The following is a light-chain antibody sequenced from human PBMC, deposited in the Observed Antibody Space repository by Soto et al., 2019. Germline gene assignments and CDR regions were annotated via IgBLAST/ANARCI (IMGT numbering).Light chain of an antibody. CDR3: SSYTSSSTLPYV. V-gene: IGLV2-14*01. J-gene: IGLJ1*01. CDR1: SSDVGGYNY. CDR2: EVS. Sequence: QSALTQPASVSGSPGQSITISCTGTSSDVGGYNYVSWYQQHPGEAPKLMIYEVSNRPSGVSNRFSGSKSGNTAPLTISGLQAEDEADYYCSSYTSSSTLPYVFGTGTKVTVL.